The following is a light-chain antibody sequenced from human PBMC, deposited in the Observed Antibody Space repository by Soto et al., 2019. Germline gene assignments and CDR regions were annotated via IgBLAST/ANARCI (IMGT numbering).Light chain of an antibody. CDR1: SSDVGGYNY. J-gene: IGLJ1*01. V-gene: IGLV2-11*01. Sequence: QSALTQPRSVSGSPGQSVTISCTGTSSDVGGYNYVSWYQQHPGKAPKLMIYDVSKRPSGVPDRFSGSKSGNTASLTISGLQAEDDADCCSYSYAASYYVFGAGTKLTVL. CDR2: DVS. CDR3: YSYAASYYV.